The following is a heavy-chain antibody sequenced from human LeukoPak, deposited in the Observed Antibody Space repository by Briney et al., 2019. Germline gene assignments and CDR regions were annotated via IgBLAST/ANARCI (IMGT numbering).Heavy chain of an antibody. CDR3: ARVPTYGSIFDY. J-gene: IGHJ4*02. Sequence: GGSLRLSCEASGFTFSNYWMHWVRQAPGKGLVWVSRIKTDGSSTTYADSVRGRFTISRDKAKNTLYLQMNSLRADDTAMYYCARVPTYGSIFDYWGQGNLVTVSS. D-gene: IGHD3-10*01. V-gene: IGHV3-74*01. CDR1: GFTFSNYW. CDR2: IKTDGSST.